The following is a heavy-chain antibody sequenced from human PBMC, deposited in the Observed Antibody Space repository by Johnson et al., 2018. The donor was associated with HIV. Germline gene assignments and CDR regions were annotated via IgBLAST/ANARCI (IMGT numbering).Heavy chain of an antibody. J-gene: IGHJ3*02. CDR1: GFTFSSYG. CDR2: IRYDGSNK. V-gene: IGHV3-30*02. D-gene: IGHD6-6*01. CDR3: ARAEQLAGGAFDI. Sequence: QVQLVESGGGVVQPGGSLRLSCAASGFTFSSYGMHWVRQAPGKGLEWVAFIRYDGSNKYYADSVKGRFTISRDNSKNTLYLQMNSLRAVDTAVYYCARAEQLAGGAFDIWGQGTMVTVSS.